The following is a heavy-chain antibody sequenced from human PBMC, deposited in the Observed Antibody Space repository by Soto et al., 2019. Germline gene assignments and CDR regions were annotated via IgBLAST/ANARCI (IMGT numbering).Heavy chain of an antibody. CDR2: ISAYNGNT. Sequence: QVQLVQSGAEVKKPGASVKVSCKASGYTFSSYGISWVRQAPGQGLEWMGWISAYNGNTKYAQKLQGRVTMTTDTATSTDYMELRSRRSDDTAVYYCARESQPADYWGQGTLVIVSS. V-gene: IGHV1-18*01. J-gene: IGHJ4*02. CDR1: GYTFSSYG. CDR3: ARESQPADY.